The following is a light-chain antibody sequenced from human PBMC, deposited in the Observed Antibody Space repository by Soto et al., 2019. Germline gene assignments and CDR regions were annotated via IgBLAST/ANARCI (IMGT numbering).Light chain of an antibody. CDR3: CSYVHTTTWV. CDR1: SRDVGSYNL. J-gene: IGLJ3*02. CDR2: EVS. Sequence: QSALTQPASVSGSPGQSITISCTGTSRDVGSYNLVSWYQQHPGKAPKLMIYEVSKRPSGVSNRFSGSKSDNTASLTISGLQAEDEADYYCCSYVHTTTWVFGGGTKLTVL. V-gene: IGLV2-23*02.